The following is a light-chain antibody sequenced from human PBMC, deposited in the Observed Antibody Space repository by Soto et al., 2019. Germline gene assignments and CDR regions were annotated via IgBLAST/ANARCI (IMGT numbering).Light chain of an antibody. Sequence: QSALTQPPSASGSPGQSVTISCTGTSSDVGNYNYVSWYQQHPGKAPKLMIYEVDKRPSGVPNRFSGSKSANTASLTVSGLQAEDEADYYCSSYAGSDNLRLFGGGTKLTVL. CDR1: SSDVGNYNY. CDR3: SSYAGSDNLRL. J-gene: IGLJ2*01. CDR2: EVD. V-gene: IGLV2-8*01.